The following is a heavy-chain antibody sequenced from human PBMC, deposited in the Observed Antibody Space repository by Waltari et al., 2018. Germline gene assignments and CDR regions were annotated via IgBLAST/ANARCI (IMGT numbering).Heavy chain of an antibody. CDR3: ARDWAIFGVVTPHWFDP. V-gene: IGHV1-69*01. CDR1: GGTFSSYA. J-gene: IGHJ5*02. D-gene: IGHD3-3*01. CDR2: IIPILGTA. Sequence: QVQLVQSGAEVKKPGSSVKVSCKASGGTFSSYAISWVRQAPGQGLEGMGGIIPILGTANYAQKFQGRVTITADESTSTAYMELSSLRSEDMAVYYCARDWAIFGVVTPHWFDPWGQGTLVTVSS.